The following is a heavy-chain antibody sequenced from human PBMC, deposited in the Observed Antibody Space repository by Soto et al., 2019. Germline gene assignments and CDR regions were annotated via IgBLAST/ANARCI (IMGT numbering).Heavy chain of an antibody. J-gene: IGHJ4*02. CDR2: VWYDGSNK. CDR1: GFTFSNYG. D-gene: IGHD6-13*01. CDR3: ARDPGEAAAAPLDY. Sequence: PGGSLRLSCAASGFTFSNYGVHWVRQAPGKGLEWVAIVWYDGSNKYYADSVKGRFTISRDNSKNTLYLEMNSLRAEDTAVYYCARDPGEAAAAPLDYWGQGTLVTVSS. V-gene: IGHV3-33*01.